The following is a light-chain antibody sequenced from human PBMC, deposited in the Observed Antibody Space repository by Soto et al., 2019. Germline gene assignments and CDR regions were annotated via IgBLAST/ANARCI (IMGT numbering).Light chain of an antibody. J-gene: IGKJ5*01. CDR2: GAS. V-gene: IGKV3-20*01. CDR1: QSVTTR. CDR3: PQYAGSPIR. Sequence: FFLTQTWVTLALSHMSTVPLSCRASQSVTTRLAWYQHKPGQAPTLLMSGASNRASGVPVRFSGSGSGTDFTLTITILEPEDFTIYYCPQYAGSPIRFALGIRPEIK.